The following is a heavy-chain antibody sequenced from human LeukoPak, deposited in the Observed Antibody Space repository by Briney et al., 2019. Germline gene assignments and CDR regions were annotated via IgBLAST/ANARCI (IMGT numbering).Heavy chain of an antibody. D-gene: IGHD2-2*01. CDR3: ARDAKYQLPTY. Sequence: PSETLSFTCTVSGASISSGSYYWSWIRQPAGKGLEWIGHIYTSGNTNYNPSLKSRVTISVDTSKNQFSLKLSSVTAADTAVYYCARDAKYQLPTYWGQGTLVSVSS. CDR2: IYTSGNT. CDR1: GASISSGSYY. J-gene: IGHJ4*02. V-gene: IGHV4-61*09.